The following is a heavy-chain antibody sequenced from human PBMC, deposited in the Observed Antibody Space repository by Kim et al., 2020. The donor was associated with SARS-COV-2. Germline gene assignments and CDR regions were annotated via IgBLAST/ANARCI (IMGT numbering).Heavy chain of an antibody. CDR3: TRDPLDFNYYYDSSGYPLDAFDI. D-gene: IGHD3-22*01. J-gene: IGHJ3*02. CDR2: IRSKAYGGTT. Sequence: GGSLRLSCTASGFTFGDYAMSWFRQAPGKGLEWVGFIRSKAYGGTTEYAASVKGRFTISRDDSKSIAYLQMNSLKTEDTAVYYCTRDPLDFNYYYDSSGYPLDAFDIWGQGTMVTVSS. CDR1: GFTFGDYA. V-gene: IGHV3-49*03.